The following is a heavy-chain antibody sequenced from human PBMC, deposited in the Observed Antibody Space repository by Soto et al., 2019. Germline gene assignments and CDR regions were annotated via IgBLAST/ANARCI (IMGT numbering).Heavy chain of an antibody. CDR1: GYTFTSYG. D-gene: IGHD3-3*01. J-gene: IGHJ4*02. Sequence: ASVKVSCKASGYTFTSYGISWVRQAPGQGLEWMGWISAYNGNTNYAQKPQGRVTMTTDTSTSTAYMELRSLRSDDTAVYYCAKDRYYDFWSGPKGAPYYFDYWGQGTLVTVSS. V-gene: IGHV1-18*01. CDR3: AKDRYYDFWSGPKGAPYYFDY. CDR2: ISAYNGNT.